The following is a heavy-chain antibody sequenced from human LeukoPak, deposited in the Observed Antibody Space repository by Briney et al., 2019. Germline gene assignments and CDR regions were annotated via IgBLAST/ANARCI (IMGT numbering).Heavy chain of an antibody. CDR2: INPNSGGT. CDR3: ARPIRYSSGWYGC. Sequence: ASVKVSCKASVYTFTGYYMHWVRQAPGQGLEWMGWINPNSGGTNYAQKFQGRVTMTRDTSISTAYMELSRLRSDDTAVYYCARPIRYSSGWYGCWGQGTLVTVSS. V-gene: IGHV1-2*02. D-gene: IGHD6-19*01. J-gene: IGHJ5*01. CDR1: VYTFTGYY.